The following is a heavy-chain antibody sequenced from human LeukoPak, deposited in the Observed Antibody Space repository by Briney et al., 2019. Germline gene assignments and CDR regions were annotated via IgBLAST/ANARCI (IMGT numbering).Heavy chain of an antibody. V-gene: IGHV3-30-3*01. Sequence: GGSLRLSCAASGFTFSSYAMHWVRQAPGKGLEWVAVISYDGSNKYYADSVEGRFTISRDNSKNTLYLQMNSLRAEDTAVYYCASGQFLVSNDYWGQGILVTVSS. CDR2: ISYDGSNK. CDR3: ASGQFLVSNDY. J-gene: IGHJ4*02. D-gene: IGHD5/OR15-5a*01. CDR1: GFTFSSYA.